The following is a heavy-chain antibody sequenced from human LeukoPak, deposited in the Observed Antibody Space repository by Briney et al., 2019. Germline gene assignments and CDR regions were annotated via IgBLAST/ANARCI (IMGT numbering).Heavy chain of an antibody. Sequence: ASVKVSCKASGYTSTNYAVNWLRQAPGQRLGWMGWINAGNGDTNFSQNYQARVTITRDASASTAYMELSSLTSEDTAVYFCARGLWSAHRREYYFDSWGQGTLVTVSS. CDR3: ARGLWSAHRREYYFDS. CDR2: INAGNGDT. D-gene: IGHD3-3*01. V-gene: IGHV1-3*01. CDR1: GYTSTNYA. J-gene: IGHJ4*02.